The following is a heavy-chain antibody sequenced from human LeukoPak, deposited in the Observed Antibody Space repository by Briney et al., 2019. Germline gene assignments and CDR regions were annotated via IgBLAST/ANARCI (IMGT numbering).Heavy chain of an antibody. Sequence: ASVKVSCKASGYTFTDYYMHWVRQAPGQGLEWMTWINPNSGGTNYAQKFQGRVTMTRDTSISTAYMELSRLRYDDTAVYYCARDPPGSAARRQIFDIWGQGTMVTVSS. D-gene: IGHD6-6*01. J-gene: IGHJ3*02. CDR2: INPNSGGT. CDR1: GYTFTDYY. V-gene: IGHV1-2*02. CDR3: ARDPPGSAARRQIFDI.